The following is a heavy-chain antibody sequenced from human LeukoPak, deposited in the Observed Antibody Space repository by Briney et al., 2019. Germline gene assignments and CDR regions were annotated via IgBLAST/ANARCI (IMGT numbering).Heavy chain of an antibody. D-gene: IGHD1-7*01. J-gene: IGHJ4*02. Sequence: ASVKVSCKASGGTFSSYAISWVRQAPGQGLEWMGGIIPIFGTANYAQKFQGRVTITTDESTSTAYMELSSLRSEDTAVYYCARGDFHISWNYALDYWGQGTLVIVSS. CDR2: IIPIFGTA. CDR1: GGTFSSYA. V-gene: IGHV1-69*05. CDR3: ARGDFHISWNYALDY.